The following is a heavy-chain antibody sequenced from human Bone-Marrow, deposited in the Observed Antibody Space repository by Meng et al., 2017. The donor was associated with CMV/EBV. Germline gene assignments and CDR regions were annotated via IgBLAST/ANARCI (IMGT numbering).Heavy chain of an antibody. CDR1: GYTFTSYY. Sequence: ASVKVSCKASGYTFTSYYMHWVRQAPGQGLEWMGLINPSGGSTSYAQKFQGRVTMTRDTSKSTVYMELSSLRSDDRAVYYCARDRRLQRTTGGGMDVWGQGTTVTVSS. V-gene: IGHV1-46*01. D-gene: IGHD1-14*01. J-gene: IGHJ6*02. CDR3: ARDRRLQRTTGGGMDV. CDR2: INPSGGST.